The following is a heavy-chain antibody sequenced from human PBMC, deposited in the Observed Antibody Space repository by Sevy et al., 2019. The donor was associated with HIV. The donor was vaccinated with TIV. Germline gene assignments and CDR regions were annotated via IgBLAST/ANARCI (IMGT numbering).Heavy chain of an antibody. Sequence: GGSLRLSCAASGFTFDDYAMHWVRQAPGKGLEWVSLISWDGGSTYYADSVKGRFTSSRDNSKNSLYLQMNSLRAEDTALYYCAKDKGAAGERFYQLPKGAYYYGMDVWGQGTTVTVSS. CDR1: GFTFDDYA. J-gene: IGHJ6*02. D-gene: IGHD2-2*01. CDR3: AKDKGAAGERFYQLPKGAYYYGMDV. CDR2: ISWDGGST. V-gene: IGHV3-43D*04.